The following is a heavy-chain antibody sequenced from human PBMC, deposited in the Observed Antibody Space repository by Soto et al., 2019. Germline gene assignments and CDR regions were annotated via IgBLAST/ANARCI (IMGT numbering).Heavy chain of an antibody. D-gene: IGHD6-19*01. V-gene: IGHV3-30*18. J-gene: IGHJ6*02. CDR1: GFTFSSYG. CDR3: AKDSGWYVKNYYYYGMDV. CDR2: ISYDGSNK. Sequence: GGSLRLSCAASGFTFSSYGMHWVRQDPGKGLEWVAVISYDGSNKYYADSVKGRFTISRDNSKNTLYLQMNSLRAEDTAVYYCAKDSGWYVKNYYYYGMDVWGQGTTVTVSS.